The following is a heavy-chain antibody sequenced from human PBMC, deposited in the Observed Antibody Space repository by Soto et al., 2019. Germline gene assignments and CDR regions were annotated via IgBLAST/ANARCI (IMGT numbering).Heavy chain of an antibody. CDR2: LSYTGNT. D-gene: IGHD6-19*01. CDR3: AIMDSSDHYRIDY. V-gene: IGHV4-59*01. J-gene: IGHJ4*02. CDR1: GGCLSGDY. Sequence: SETLSLTCTVSGGCLSGDYLTWIRQPPGKGLEWIGYLSYTGNTNYNPSLKSRVTISVDRSKIQFFLELRSVTAADTAVYYCAIMDSSDHYRIDYWGQGTPVTVSS.